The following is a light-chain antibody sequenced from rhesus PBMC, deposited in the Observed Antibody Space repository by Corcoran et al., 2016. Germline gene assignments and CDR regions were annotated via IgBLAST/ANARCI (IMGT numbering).Light chain of an antibody. CDR1: QSVSSY. CDR3: LQGSNWPYS. J-gene: IGKJ2*01. Sequence: EIVMTQSPATLALSPGERATLSCRASQSVSSYLAWYQQKPGQAPRLLIYGASSRATGHPDSFSGSGSGTEFTLTLSSLGPEDLGFYICLQGSNWPYSFGQGTKVEVK. V-gene: IGKV3-24*04. CDR2: GAS.